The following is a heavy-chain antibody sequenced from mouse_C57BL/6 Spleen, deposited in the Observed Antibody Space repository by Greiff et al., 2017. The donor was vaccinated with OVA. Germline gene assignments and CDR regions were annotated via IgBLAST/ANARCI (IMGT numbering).Heavy chain of an antibody. CDR2: INPNNGGT. CDR3: ARSLTGRWYFDV. Sequence: VQLQQSGPELVKPGASVKMSCKASGYTFTDYNMHWVKQSHGKSLEWIGYINPNNGGTSYNQKFKGKATLTVNKSSSTAYMELRSLTSEDSAVYYCARSLTGRWYFDVWGTGTTVTVSS. J-gene: IGHJ1*03. V-gene: IGHV1-22*01. CDR1: GYTFTDYN. D-gene: IGHD4-1*01.